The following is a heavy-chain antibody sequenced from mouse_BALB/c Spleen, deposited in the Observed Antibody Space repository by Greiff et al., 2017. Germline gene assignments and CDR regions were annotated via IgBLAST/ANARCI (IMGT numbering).Heavy chain of an antibody. CDR3: ARNRDYYGSSYYAMDY. V-gene: IGHV2-2*02. J-gene: IGHJ4*01. CDR2: IWSGGST. CDR1: GFSLTSYG. D-gene: IGHD1-1*01. Sequence: VQLQQSGPGLVQPSQSLSITCTVSGFSLTSYGVHWVRQSPGKGLEWLGVIWSGGSTDYNAAFISRLSISKDNSKSQVFFKMNSLQANDTAIYYCARNRDYYGSSYYAMDYWGQGTSVTVSS.